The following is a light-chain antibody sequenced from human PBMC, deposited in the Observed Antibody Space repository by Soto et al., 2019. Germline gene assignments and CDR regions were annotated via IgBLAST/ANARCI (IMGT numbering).Light chain of an antibody. V-gene: IGKV3-20*01. J-gene: IGKJ1*01. Sequence: EIVLTQSPGTLSLSPGEKATLCCRASQSFSSSYLAWYKQQPGQATRLLIYATSSRAAGIPDRFSGSGSGTDFTLSISRLEPEDFAVYYCHQYAKSPPWTFGQGTKLEIK. CDR1: QSFSSSY. CDR2: ATS. CDR3: HQYAKSPPWT.